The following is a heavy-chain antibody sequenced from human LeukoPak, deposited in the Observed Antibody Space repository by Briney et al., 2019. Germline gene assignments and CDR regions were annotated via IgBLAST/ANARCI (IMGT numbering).Heavy chain of an antibody. CDR2: INPNSGGT. CDR3: ARFEGKSDNYYMDV. CDR1: GYTFTGYY. J-gene: IGHJ6*03. Sequence: ASVKVSCKASGYTFTGYYMHWMRQAPGQGLEWMGWINPNSGGTNYAQKFQGRVTMTRDTSISTAYMELSRLRSDDTAVYYCARFEGKSDNYYMDVWGKGTTVTVSS. V-gene: IGHV1-2*02. D-gene: IGHD3-9*01.